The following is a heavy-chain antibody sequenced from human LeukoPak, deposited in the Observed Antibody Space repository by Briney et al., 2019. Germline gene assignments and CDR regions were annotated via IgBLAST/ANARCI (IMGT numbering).Heavy chain of an antibody. Sequence: SETLSLTCTVSGGSISSSSYYWGWIRQPPGKGLEWIGSIYYSGSTYYNPSLKSRVTISVDTSKNQFSLKLSSVTAADTAVYYCASHKRGLEQLVPWWYFDLWGRGTLVTVSS. CDR2: IYYSGST. CDR1: GGSISSSSYY. J-gene: IGHJ2*01. CDR3: ASHKRGLEQLVPWWYFDL. V-gene: IGHV4-39*07. D-gene: IGHD6-6*01.